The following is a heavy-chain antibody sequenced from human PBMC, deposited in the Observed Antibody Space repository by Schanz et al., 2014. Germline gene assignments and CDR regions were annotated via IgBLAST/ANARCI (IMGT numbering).Heavy chain of an antibody. Sequence: EVQLAESGGGLVQPGGSLRLSCAASGFTFSGFWMTWVRQAPGKGLEWVSIISGSGGNTYYADAVRGRFTISRDNSKTTVYLQMNSLRAEDTAVYYCAKVRYSSGWRGDYFDEWGQGTLVTVAS. CDR2: ISGSGGNT. CDR3: AKVRYSSGWRGDYFDE. V-gene: IGHV3-23*04. D-gene: IGHD6-25*01. J-gene: IGHJ4*02. CDR1: GFTFSGFW.